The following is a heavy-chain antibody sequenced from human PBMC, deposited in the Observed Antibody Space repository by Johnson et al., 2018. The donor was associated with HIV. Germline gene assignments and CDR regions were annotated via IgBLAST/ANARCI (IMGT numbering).Heavy chain of an antibody. CDR3: ARPMDSSSPRHAFDI. Sequence: QVQLVESGGGVVQPGRSLRLSCAASGFAFSSYAMHWVRQAPGKGLEWVAVISYDGSNKYYADSVKGRFTISRDNSKNTLYLQMNSLRAEDTAVYYCARPMDSSSPRHAFDIWGQGTMVTVSS. J-gene: IGHJ3*02. V-gene: IGHV3-30*04. CDR1: GFAFSSYA. D-gene: IGHD6-6*01. CDR2: ISYDGSNK.